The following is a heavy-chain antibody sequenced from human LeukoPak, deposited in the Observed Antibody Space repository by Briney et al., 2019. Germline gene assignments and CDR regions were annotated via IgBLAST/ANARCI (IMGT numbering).Heavy chain of an antibody. D-gene: IGHD4-17*01. V-gene: IGHV1-69*04. CDR3: ARGNGDYGGRLGGYLDL. CDR1: GGTFGNFA. CDR2: ITPSLNIA. Sequence: SVKVSCKASGGTFGNFAISWVRQAPGQGLEWMGRITPSLNIADYTQRFQDRVTITADTSTSTVYMELSSLRSEDTAVYYCARGNGDYGGRLGGYLDLWGRGTLVTVSS. J-gene: IGHJ2*01.